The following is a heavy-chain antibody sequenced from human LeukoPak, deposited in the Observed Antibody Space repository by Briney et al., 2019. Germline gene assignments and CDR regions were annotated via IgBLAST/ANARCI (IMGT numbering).Heavy chain of an antibody. CDR3: ARDQRGSGSNYYYYMDI. D-gene: IGHD3-10*01. CDR2: VYYSGST. J-gene: IGHJ6*03. Sequence: SETLSLTCTVSGGSINNYYWTWIRQPPGKTVEWIGYVYYSGSTNYNPSLKSRVTISLDTSKNQFFLNLRSVTAADTAVYYCARDQRGSGSNYYYYMDIRGKGTTVTVSS. CDR1: GGSINNYY. V-gene: IGHV4-59*01.